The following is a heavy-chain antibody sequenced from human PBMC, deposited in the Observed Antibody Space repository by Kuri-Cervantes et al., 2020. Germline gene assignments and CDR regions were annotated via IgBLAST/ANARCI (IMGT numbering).Heavy chain of an antibody. CDR2: IIPIFGTA. CDR3: AVVLRYFDWVGPLIGH. D-gene: IGHD3-9*01. J-gene: IGHJ5*02. CDR1: GGTFSSYA. V-gene: IGHV1-69*06. Sequence: SVKVSCKASGGTFSSYAISWVRQAPGQGLEWMGGIIPIFGTANYAQKFQGRVTITADKSTSTAYMELSSLRSEDTAVYYCAVVLRYFDWVGPLIGHWGQGTLVIVSS.